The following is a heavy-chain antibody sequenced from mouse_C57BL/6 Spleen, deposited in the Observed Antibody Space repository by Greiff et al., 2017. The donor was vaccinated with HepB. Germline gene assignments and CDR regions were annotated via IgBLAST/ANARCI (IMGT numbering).Heavy chain of an antibody. CDR3: ARKGNYDYVYFDY. V-gene: IGHV1-64*01. D-gene: IGHD2-4*01. J-gene: IGHJ2*01. CDR2: IHPNSGST. Sequence: QVQLQQPGAELVKPGASVKLSCKASGYTFTSYWMHWVKQRPGQGLEWIGMIHPNSGSTNYNEKFKSKATLTVDKSSSTAYMQLSSLTSEDSAVYYCARKGNYDYVYFDYWGQGTTLTVSS. CDR1: GYTFTSYW.